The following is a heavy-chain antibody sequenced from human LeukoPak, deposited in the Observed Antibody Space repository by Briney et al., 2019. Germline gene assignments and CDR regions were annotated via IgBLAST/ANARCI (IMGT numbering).Heavy chain of an antibody. CDR2: IIPIFGTA. CDR3: ARATYYYDSSGYGAPDY. V-gene: IGHV1-69*13. J-gene: IGHJ4*02. CDR1: GGTFSSYA. D-gene: IGHD3-22*01. Sequence: ASVKVSCKASGGTFSSYAISWVRQAPGQGLEWMGGIIPIFGTANYAQKFQGRVTITADESTSTAYMELSSLRSEDTAVYYCARATYYYDSSGYGAPDYWGQGTLVTVSS.